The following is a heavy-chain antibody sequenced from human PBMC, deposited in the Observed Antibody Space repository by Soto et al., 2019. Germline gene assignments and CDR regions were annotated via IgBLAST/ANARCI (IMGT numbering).Heavy chain of an antibody. CDR3: ASSYYDSSGYLDAFDI. V-gene: IGHV1-2*04. CDR1: GYTFTGYY. CDR2: INPNSGGT. Sequence: GASVKVSCQASGYTFTGYYMHWVRQAPGQGLEWMGWINPNSGGTNYAQKFQGWVTMTRDTSISTAYMELSRLRSDDTAVYYCASSYYDSSGYLDAFDIWGQGTMVTVSS. D-gene: IGHD3-22*01. J-gene: IGHJ3*02.